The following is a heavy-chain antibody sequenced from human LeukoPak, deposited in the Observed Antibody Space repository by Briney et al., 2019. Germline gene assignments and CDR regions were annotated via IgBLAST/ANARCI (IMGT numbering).Heavy chain of an antibody. J-gene: IGHJ4*02. CDR2: IKQDGSEK. CDR1: GFTFSSYW. CDR3: ARVFVDTAMVPFDY. V-gene: IGHV3-7*01. Sequence: GSLRLSCAASGFTFSSYWMSWVRQAPGKGLEWVANIKQDGSEKYYVDSVKGRFTISRDNAKSSLYLQMNSLRAEDTAVYYCARVFVDTAMVPFDYWGQGTLVTVSS. D-gene: IGHD5-18*01.